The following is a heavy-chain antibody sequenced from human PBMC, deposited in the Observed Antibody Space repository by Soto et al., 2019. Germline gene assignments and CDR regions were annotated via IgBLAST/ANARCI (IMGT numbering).Heavy chain of an antibody. CDR2: IYYSGST. Sequence: QLQLQESGPGLVKPSETLSLTCTVSGGSISSSSYYWGWIRQPPGKGLEWIGSIYYSGSTYYNPYLNRRDTIPVDTAKNHLSLKMSSVPAADTAVYCCAGTMIVVGGLDYRCQVNLVTVSS. D-gene: IGHD3-22*01. J-gene: IGHJ4*02. V-gene: IGHV4-39*01. CDR1: GGSISSSSYY. CDR3: AGTMIVVGGLDY.